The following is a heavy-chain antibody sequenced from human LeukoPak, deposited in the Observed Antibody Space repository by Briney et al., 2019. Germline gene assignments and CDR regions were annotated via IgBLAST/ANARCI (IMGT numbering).Heavy chain of an antibody. CDR3: AIFHFRTIVAPRFFDY. V-gene: IGHV4-38-2*01. D-gene: IGHD3/OR15-3a*01. J-gene: IGHJ4*02. Sequence: PSETLSLTCAVSGYSISSGYYWGWIRQPPGKGLGWIGSIYHTGSTYYNPSLKSRVTISVDTSKNQFSLKLTSVTAADTALYYCAIFHFRTIVAPRFFDYWGQGTLVTVSS. CDR1: GYSISSGYY. CDR2: IYHTGST.